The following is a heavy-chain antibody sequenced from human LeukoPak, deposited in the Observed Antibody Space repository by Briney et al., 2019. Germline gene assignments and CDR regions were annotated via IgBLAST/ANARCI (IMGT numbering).Heavy chain of an antibody. CDR1: GGSISSYY. V-gene: IGHV4-59*01. J-gene: IGHJ5*02. D-gene: IGHD3-22*01. CDR2: IYYSGST. CDR3: ARDDYYYDSSGYSLGPFDP. Sequence: SETLSLTCTVSGGSISSYYWRWIRQPPGKGLEWIGYIYYSGSTNYNPSLKSRVTISVDTSKNQFSLKLSSVTATDTAAYCCARDDYYYDSSGYSLGPFDPWGQGTLVTVSS.